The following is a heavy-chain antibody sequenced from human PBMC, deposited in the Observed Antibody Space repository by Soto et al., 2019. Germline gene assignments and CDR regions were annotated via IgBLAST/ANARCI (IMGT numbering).Heavy chain of an antibody. D-gene: IGHD3-3*01. CDR1: GYTFTSYD. J-gene: IGHJ6*03. V-gene: IGHV1-8*01. CDR2: MNPNSGNT. Sequence: ASVKVSCKASGYTFTSYDINWVRQATGQGLEWMGWMNPNSGNTGYAQKFQGRVTMTRNTSISTAYMELSSLRSEDTAVYYCARGASGYYIYYYYMDVWGKGTTVTVSS. CDR3: ARGASGYYIYYYYMDV.